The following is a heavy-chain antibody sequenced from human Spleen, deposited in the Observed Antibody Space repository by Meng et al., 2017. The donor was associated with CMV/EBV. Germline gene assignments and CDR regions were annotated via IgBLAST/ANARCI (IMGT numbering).Heavy chain of an antibody. CDR1: GGTFSDYT. CDR3: ARDRTGDCSSTSCYNFYYYYGMDV. J-gene: IGHJ6*02. CDR2: IIPLFGIA. D-gene: IGHD2-2*02. V-gene: IGHV1-69*05. Sequence: SVKVSCKASGGTFSDYTISWVRQAPGQGLEWVGGIIPLFGIANYAQKFQGRVTITTDESTSTAYMSLSSLRSEDTAVYYCARDRTGDCSSTSCYNFYYYYGMDVWGQGTTVTVSS.